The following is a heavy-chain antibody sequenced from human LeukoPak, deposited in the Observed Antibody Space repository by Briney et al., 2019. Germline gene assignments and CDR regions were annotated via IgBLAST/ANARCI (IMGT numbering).Heavy chain of an antibody. V-gene: IGHV4-59*01. CDR2: IYYSGTT. CDR1: GDSINDYY. Sequence: SETLSLTCTVSGDSINDYYWTWIRQPPGKGLEWIGYIYYSGTTTYNPSLRNRVTISLNTSKNHFPLKLSSVTVAATAVYYYARRFCSCAGGQRMLNLFDPWGQGTRVTV. J-gene: IGHJ5*02. CDR3: ARRFCSCAGGQRMLNLFDP. D-gene: IGHD2-15*01.